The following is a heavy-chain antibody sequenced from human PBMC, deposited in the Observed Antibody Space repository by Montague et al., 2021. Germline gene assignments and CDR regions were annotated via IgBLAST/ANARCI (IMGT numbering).Heavy chain of an antibody. Sequence: SETLSLTCTVSGGSISSSSYYWGWIRQPPGKGLEWIGSIYYSGSTYYNPSLKSRVTISVDTSKNQFSLKLSSVTAADTAVYYCARHVIGNYGMDVGGQGTTVTVSS. CDR1: GGSISSSSYY. D-gene: IGHD3-16*02. CDR2: IYYSGST. CDR3: ARHVIGNYGMDV. V-gene: IGHV4-39*01. J-gene: IGHJ6*02.